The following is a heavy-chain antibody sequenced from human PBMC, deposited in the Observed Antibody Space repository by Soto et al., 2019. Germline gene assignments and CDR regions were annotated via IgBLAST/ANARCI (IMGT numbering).Heavy chain of an antibody. CDR2: INANSGGT. D-gene: IGHD6-13*01. CDR1: GYTFTGYY. V-gene: IGHV1-2*02. CDR3: ARLYSSSWYFDY. Sequence: QVQLVQSGAEVKKPGASVKVSCKASGYTFTGYYMHWVRQAPGQGLEWMGWINANSGGTNFAQKFQGRVTMTRDTSISTAYRELSRLRSDDTAVYCCARLYSSSWYFDYWGQGTLVTVSS. J-gene: IGHJ4*02.